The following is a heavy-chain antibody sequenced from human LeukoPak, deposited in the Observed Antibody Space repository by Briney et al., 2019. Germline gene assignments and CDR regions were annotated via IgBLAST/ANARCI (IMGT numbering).Heavy chain of an antibody. CDR1: GFTFSSYA. CDR3: TSIDIVGATTSPYYFDY. J-gene: IGHJ4*02. Sequence: PGGSLRLSCAASGFTFSSYAMSWVRQAPGKGLEWVSAISGSGGSTYYADSVKGRFTISRDNSKNTLYLQMNSLRAEDTAVYYCTSIDIVGATTSPYYFDYWGQGTLVTVSS. D-gene: IGHD1-26*01. CDR2: ISGSGGST. V-gene: IGHV3-23*01.